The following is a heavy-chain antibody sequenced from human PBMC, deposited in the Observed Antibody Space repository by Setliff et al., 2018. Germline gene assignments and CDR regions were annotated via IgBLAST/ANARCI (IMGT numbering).Heavy chain of an antibody. J-gene: IGHJ4*02. CDR1: GASINSLFW. CDR3: AKLYGVYRSDS. CDR2: IYHYGNN. Sequence: SETLSLTCAVSGASINSLFWWSGVRQPPGKGTEWMGKIYHYGNNNHHPSVQYSPSLKSRVTILIDKSKNQFSLLLTSVTAADTDVDYCAKLYGVYRSDSWGQGILVTGSS. D-gene: IGHD6-6*01. V-gene: IGHV4-4*02.